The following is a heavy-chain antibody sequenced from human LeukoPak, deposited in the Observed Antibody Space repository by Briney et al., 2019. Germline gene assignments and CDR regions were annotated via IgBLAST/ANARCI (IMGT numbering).Heavy chain of an antibody. Sequence: GGSLRLSCAASGFTFSSYSMNWVRQAPGKGLEWVSSISSSSSYIYYADSVKGRFTISRDNAKNSLSLQMNSLRAEDTAVYYCVREAAATLFDYWGQGTLVTVSS. CDR2: ISSSSSYI. J-gene: IGHJ4*02. CDR3: VREAAATLFDY. D-gene: IGHD1-26*01. CDR1: GFTFSSYS. V-gene: IGHV3-21*01.